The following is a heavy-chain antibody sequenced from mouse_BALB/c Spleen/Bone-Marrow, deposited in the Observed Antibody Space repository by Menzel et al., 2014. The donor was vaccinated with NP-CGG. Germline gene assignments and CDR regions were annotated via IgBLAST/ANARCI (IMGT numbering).Heavy chain of an antibody. CDR3: ARYDGYEAY. J-gene: IGHJ3*01. V-gene: IGHV1-7*01. CDR1: GHTFTSYW. CDR2: INPSTGYT. Sequence: QVQLQQSGAELAKPGASVKMSCKASGHTFTSYWMHWVKQRPGQGLEWIGYINPSTGYTEYNQKFKDKATLTADKSSSTAYMQLSSPTSEDSAVYYCARYDGYEAYWGQGTLVTVSA. D-gene: IGHD2-3*01.